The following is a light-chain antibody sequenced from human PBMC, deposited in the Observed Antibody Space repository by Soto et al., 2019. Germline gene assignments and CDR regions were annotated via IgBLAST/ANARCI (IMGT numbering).Light chain of an antibody. CDR3: KQSNTYPIT. CDR1: QTINSW. J-gene: IGKJ5*01. Sequence: DIQLTQSPSTLSASVGDRVTITCRASQTINSWLAWYQQKPGKAPKVLIYKASSLESGVPSRFSGSGSGTEFTLTISSLQPDDFATYYCKQSNTYPITFGQGTRLEIK. V-gene: IGKV1-5*03. CDR2: KAS.